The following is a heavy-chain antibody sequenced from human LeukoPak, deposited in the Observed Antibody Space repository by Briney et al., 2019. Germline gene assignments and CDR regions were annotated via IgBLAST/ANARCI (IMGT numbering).Heavy chain of an antibody. CDR3: AREDMQNCLDP. D-gene: IGHD2-15*01. J-gene: IGHJ5*02. V-gene: IGHV1-18*01. Sequence: ASVKVSCKTTGYPFTSCGITWVRQAPGQGLEWMGRNNAYGDNARYAEKFQGRLSMTTDIATRTAYMELRNLRSDDAAVYFCAREDMQNCLDPWGQGTLVIVSS. CDR2: NNAYGDNA. CDR1: GYPFTSCG.